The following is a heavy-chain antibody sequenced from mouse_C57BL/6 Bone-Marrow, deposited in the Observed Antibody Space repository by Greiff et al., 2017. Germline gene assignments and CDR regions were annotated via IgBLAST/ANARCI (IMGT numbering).Heavy chain of an antibody. J-gene: IGHJ3*01. V-gene: IGHV1-69*01. Sequence: SGAELVRPGASVKLSCTASGFNIKDDYMHWVKQRPGQGLEWIGEIDPSDSYTNYNQKFKGKSTLTVDKSSSTAYMQLSSLTSEDSAVYYCATGDNYYGSSPFAYWGQGTLVTVSA. CDR2: IDPSDSYT. CDR1: GFNIKDDY. CDR3: ATGDNYYGSSPFAY. D-gene: IGHD1-1*01.